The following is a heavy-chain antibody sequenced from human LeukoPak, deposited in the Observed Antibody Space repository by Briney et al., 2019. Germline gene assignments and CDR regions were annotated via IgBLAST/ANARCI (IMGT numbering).Heavy chain of an antibody. CDR1: GGSFSGYY. J-gene: IGHJ4*02. CDR2: INHSGST. V-gene: IGHV4-34*01. CDR3: AGVCSSTSCYVDY. Sequence: SETLSLTCAVYGGSFSGYYWSWIRQPPGKGLEWIGEINHSGSTNYNPSLKSRVTISVDTSKNQFSLKLSSVTAADTAVYYCAGVCSSTSCYVDYWGQGTLVTVSS. D-gene: IGHD2-2*01.